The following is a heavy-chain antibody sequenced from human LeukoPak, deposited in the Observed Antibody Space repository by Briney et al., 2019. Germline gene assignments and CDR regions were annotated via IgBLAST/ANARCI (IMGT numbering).Heavy chain of an antibody. CDR3: ARVSNGYYGSGGLDYYYYMDV. CDR1: GGSISSYY. Sequence: SETLSLTCTVSGGSISSYYWSWNRQPPGKGLEWIGYIYYSGSTNYNPSLKSRVTISVDTSKNQFSLKLSSVTAADTAVYYCARVSNGYYGSGGLDYYYYMDVWGKGTTVTVSS. CDR2: IYYSGST. J-gene: IGHJ6*03. V-gene: IGHV4-59*01. D-gene: IGHD3-10*01.